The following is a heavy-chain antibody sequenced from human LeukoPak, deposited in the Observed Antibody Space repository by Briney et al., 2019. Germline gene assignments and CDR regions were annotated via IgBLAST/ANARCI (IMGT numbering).Heavy chain of an antibody. CDR1: XFTVSXXX. CDR2: XXSGGST. CDR3: ARVGYCSSTSCYGYYFDY. V-gene: IGHV3-53*01. Sequence: SXXAXXFTVSXXXMSWXXQAXGXXXXXXXVXXSGGSTYYADSVKGRFTISRDNSKNTLYLQMNSLRAEDTAVYYCARVGYCSSTSCYGYYFDYWGQGTLVTVSS. D-gene: IGHD2-2*03. J-gene: IGHJ4*02.